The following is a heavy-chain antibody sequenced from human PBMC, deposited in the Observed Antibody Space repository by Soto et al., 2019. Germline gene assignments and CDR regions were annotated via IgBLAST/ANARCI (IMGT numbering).Heavy chain of an antibody. Sequence: EVQLVESGGGLVQPGGSLRLSCAASGFTFSGRSMHWVRQAPGKGLVWVSGIDNAGTDTTYADSVKGRFTNSRDNAKKSVYVQIDSLRVEDTAVYYCARGGCGPDVWGKGNTVTV. V-gene: IGHV3-74*03. CDR1: GFTFSGRS. J-gene: IGHJ6*03. CDR3: ARGGCGPDV. CDR2: IDNAGTDT.